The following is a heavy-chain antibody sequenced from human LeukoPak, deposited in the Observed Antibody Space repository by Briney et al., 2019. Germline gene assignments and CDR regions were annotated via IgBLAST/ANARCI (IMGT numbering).Heavy chain of an antibody. J-gene: IGHJ3*02. CDR1: GGSVSSGGYS. V-gene: IGHV4-30-2*01. CDR2: IYHSGST. CDR3: AREAKTDAFDI. Sequence: SETLSLTCAVSGGSVSSGGYSWSWIRQPPGKGLEWIGYIYHSGSTYYNPSLKSRVTISVDRSKNQFSLKLSSVTAADTAVYYCAREAKTDAFDIWGQGTMVTVSS.